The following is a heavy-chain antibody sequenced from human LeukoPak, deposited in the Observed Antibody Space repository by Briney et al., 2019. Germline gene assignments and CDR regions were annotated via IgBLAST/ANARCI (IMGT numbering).Heavy chain of an antibody. Sequence: GGSLRLSCAASGFTFSSYAMSWVRQAPGKGLEWVSAISGSGGSTYYADSVKGRFTISRDNSKNTLYLQMNSLRAEDTAVYYCAKGAAWELLDYYYYYMDVWGKGTTVTVS. V-gene: IGHV3-23*01. CDR2: ISGSGGST. CDR3: AKGAAWELLDYYYYYMDV. CDR1: GFTFSSYA. J-gene: IGHJ6*03. D-gene: IGHD1-26*01.